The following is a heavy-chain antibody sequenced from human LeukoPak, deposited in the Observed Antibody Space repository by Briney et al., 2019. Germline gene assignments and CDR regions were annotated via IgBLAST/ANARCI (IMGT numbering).Heavy chain of an antibody. V-gene: IGHV1-3*01. Sequence: ASVKVSCKASGYSFTYYAINWVRQAPGQRPEWMGWINAGNGDTKYSQNYQGRVTLTRDTSASTAYMELSSLRSEDTAVYYCAKGTLTRGSGWYYYDYWGQGTLVTVSS. CDR1: GYSFTYYA. CDR2: INAGNGDT. CDR3: AKGTLTRGSGWYYYDY. J-gene: IGHJ4*02. D-gene: IGHD6-19*01.